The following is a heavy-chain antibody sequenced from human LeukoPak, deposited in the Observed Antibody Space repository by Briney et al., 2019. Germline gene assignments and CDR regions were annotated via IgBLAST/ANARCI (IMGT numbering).Heavy chain of an antibody. Sequence: PSETLSLTCTVSGGSISSSGYYWGWIRQPPGKGLEWIGSIYYSGSTYYNPSLKSRVTISVDTSKNQFSLKLSSVTAADTAVYYCARDYSGSPNGAFDIWGQGTMVTVSS. CDR2: IYYSGST. V-gene: IGHV4-39*07. J-gene: IGHJ3*02. D-gene: IGHD1-26*01. CDR3: ARDYSGSPNGAFDI. CDR1: GGSISSSGYY.